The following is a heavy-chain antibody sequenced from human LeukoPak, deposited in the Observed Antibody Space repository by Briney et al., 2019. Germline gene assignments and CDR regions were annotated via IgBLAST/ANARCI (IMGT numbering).Heavy chain of an antibody. Sequence: PGGSLRLSCAASGFTFSGYGMHWVRQAPGKGLEWVALIWYDGSNKYYADSVKGRFTISRDNPKNTLYLQMNSLRAEDTAVYYCAKAGYSSSSFDFYYYMDVWGRGTTVTVSS. CDR2: IWYDGSNK. CDR1: GFTFSGYG. D-gene: IGHD6-6*01. V-gene: IGHV3-33*06. CDR3: AKAGYSSSSFDFYYYMDV. J-gene: IGHJ6*03.